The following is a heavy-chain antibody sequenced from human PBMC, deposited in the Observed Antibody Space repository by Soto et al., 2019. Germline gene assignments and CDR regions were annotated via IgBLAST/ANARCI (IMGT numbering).Heavy chain of an antibody. CDR3: AKSLVTPSDAFDL. V-gene: IGHV3-23*01. Sequence: PGGSLRLSCAASGFTFGNCAMNWVRQAPGKGLEWISSISDPGTSTYYANSVKGRFSMSRDNSKNTLFLQMNRLRADDTAVYFCAKSLVTPSDAFDLWGRGTLVTVSS. J-gene: IGHJ3*01. D-gene: IGHD2-21*02. CDR1: GFTFGNCA. CDR2: ISDPGTST.